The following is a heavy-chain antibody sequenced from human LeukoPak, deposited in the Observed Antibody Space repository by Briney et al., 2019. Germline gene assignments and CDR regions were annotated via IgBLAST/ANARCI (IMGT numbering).Heavy chain of an antibody. Sequence: PGGSLRLSCAASGFTFSDYYMSWIRQAPGKGLEWVSYISSSGSTIYYADSVKGRFTISRDNAKNSLYLQMNSLRAEDTAVYYCASYSSGWYDAFDIWGQGTMVTVSS. CDR1: GFTFSDYY. J-gene: IGHJ3*02. V-gene: IGHV3-11*01. CDR2: ISSSGSTI. CDR3: ASYSSGWYDAFDI. D-gene: IGHD6-19*01.